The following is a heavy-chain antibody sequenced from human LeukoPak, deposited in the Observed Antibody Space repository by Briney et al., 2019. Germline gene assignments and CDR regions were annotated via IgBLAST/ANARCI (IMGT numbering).Heavy chain of an antibody. Sequence: SVRVSCKASGGTFSSYAISWVRQAPGQGLEWMGGIIPIFGTANYAQKFQGRVTITADESTSTAYMELSSLRSEDTAVYYCARPLERYFDWLSPFDYWGQGTLVTVSS. J-gene: IGHJ4*02. CDR3: ARPLERYFDWLSPFDY. CDR1: GGTFSSYA. D-gene: IGHD3-9*01. CDR2: IIPIFGTA. V-gene: IGHV1-69*01.